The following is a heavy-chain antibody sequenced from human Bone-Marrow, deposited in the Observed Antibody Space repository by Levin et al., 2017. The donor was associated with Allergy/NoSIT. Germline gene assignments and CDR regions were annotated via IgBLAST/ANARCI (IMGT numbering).Heavy chain of an antibody. J-gene: IGHJ5*02. Sequence: GESLKISCTASGFTFSSSAMTWVRQAPGKGLEWVSTIGGSGSTTYYADSVKGRFTISRDNSKNTLYLQMNSLRVDDTAIFYCAKDRSMTSWGQGTRVTVSS. CDR3: AKDRSMTS. V-gene: IGHV3-23*01. CDR1: GFTFSSSA. CDR2: IGGSGSTT.